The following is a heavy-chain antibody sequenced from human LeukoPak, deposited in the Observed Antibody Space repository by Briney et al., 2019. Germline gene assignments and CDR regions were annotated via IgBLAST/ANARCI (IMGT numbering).Heavy chain of an antibody. CDR3: ARDRGSSWEDYFDY. Sequence: SVKVSCKASGGTFSSYAISWVRQAPGQGLEWMGRIISILGIANYAQKFQGRVTITADKSTSTAYMELSSLRSEDTAVYYCARDRGSSWEDYFDYWGQGTLVTVSS. V-gene: IGHV1-69*04. CDR1: GGTFSSYA. CDR2: IISILGIA. J-gene: IGHJ4*02. D-gene: IGHD6-13*01.